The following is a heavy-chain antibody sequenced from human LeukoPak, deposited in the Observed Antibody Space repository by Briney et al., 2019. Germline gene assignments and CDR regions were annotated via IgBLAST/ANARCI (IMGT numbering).Heavy chain of an antibody. CDR3: ARAYDSSGSHPCDY. Sequence: GGSLRLSCAASGFTFSSYWMSWVRQAPGKGLEWVANIKQDGSEKYYVDSVKGRFTISRDNAKNSLYLQMNSLRAEDTAVYYCARAYDSSGSHPCDYWGQGTLVTVSS. V-gene: IGHV3-7*04. D-gene: IGHD3-22*01. CDR1: GFTFSSYW. CDR2: IKQDGSEK. J-gene: IGHJ4*02.